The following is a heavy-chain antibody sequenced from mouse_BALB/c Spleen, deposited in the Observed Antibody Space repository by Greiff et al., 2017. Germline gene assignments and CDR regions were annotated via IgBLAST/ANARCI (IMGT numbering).Heavy chain of an antibody. V-gene: IGHV5-6*01. D-gene: IGHD1-1*01. CDR1: GFTFSSYG. Sequence: EVKLQESGGDLVKPGGSLKLSCAASGFTFSSYGMSWVRQTPDKRLEWVATISSGGSYTYYPDSVKGRFTISRDNAKNTLYLQMSSLKSEDTAMYYCARDLYYYGSSYAMDYWGQGTSVTVSS. CDR3: ARDLYYYGSSYAMDY. CDR2: ISSGGSYT. J-gene: IGHJ4*01.